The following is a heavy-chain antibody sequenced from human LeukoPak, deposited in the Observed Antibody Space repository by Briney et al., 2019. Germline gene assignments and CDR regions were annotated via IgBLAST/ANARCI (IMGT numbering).Heavy chain of an antibody. CDR3: ARDKYCSGGSCYYWFDP. CDR1: GYTFTSYY. V-gene: IGHV1-46*01. CDR2: INPSGGST. J-gene: IGHJ5*02. D-gene: IGHD2-15*01. Sequence: ASVKVSCKASGYTFTSYYMHWVRQAPGQGLEWMGMINPSGGSTSYAQKFQGRVTMTRDTSTSTVYMELSSLRSEDTAVYYCARDKYCSGGSCYYWFDPWGQGTLVTVSS.